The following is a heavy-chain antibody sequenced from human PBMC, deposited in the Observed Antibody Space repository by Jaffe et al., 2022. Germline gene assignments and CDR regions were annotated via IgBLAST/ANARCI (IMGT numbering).Heavy chain of an antibody. J-gene: IGHJ4*02. Sequence: EVQLVESGGGLVKPGGSLRLSCAASGFTFSGYSMNWVRQAPGKGLEWVSSITSSGSYMYYADSLKGRFTISRDNAKKSLYLQMNSLRAEDTAVYYCARQRDWYYFDSWGQGTLVTVSS. D-gene: IGHD3-9*01. CDR3: ARQRDWYYFDS. CDR2: ITSSGSYM. V-gene: IGHV3-21*01. CDR1: GFTFSGYS.